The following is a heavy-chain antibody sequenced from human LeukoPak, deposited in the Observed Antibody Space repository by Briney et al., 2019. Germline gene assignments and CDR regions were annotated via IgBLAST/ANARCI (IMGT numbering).Heavy chain of an antibody. CDR1: GYTFASYD. J-gene: IGHJ4*02. CDR2: MNPNSGNT. D-gene: IGHD3-10*01. Sequence: ASVKVSCKASGYTFASYDINWVRQATGQGLEWMGWMNPNSGNTGYAQKFQGRVTMTRTTSINTAYMELSSLRSDDTAVYYCARESGLYGSGSRYWGQGTLVTVSS. CDR3: ARESGLYGSGSRY. V-gene: IGHV1-8*01.